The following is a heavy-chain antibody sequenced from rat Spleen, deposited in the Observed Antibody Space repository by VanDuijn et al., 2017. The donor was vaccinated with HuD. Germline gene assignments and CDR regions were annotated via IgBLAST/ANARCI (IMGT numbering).Heavy chain of an antibody. J-gene: IGHJ3*01. CDR3: VRQDTSGYSNWFAY. D-gene: IGHD4-3*01. CDR1: GFTFNNYV. V-gene: IGHV5-29*01. CDR2: ISSDGRRN. Sequence: EVQLVESGGGLVQPGRSLKLSCAVSGFTFNNYVMAWVRQAPTKGLEWVATISSDGRRNYYRDSVKGRFTISRDNAKSSLYLQMDSLRSEDTATYYCVRQDTSGYSNWFAYWGQGALVTVSS.